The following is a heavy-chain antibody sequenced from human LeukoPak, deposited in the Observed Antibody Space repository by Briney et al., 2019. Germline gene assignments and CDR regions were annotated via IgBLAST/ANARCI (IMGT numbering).Heavy chain of an antibody. J-gene: IGHJ4*02. CDR2: IYHSGST. D-gene: IGHD3-22*01. Sequence: SETLSLTCAVSGGSISSSNWWSWVRQPPRKGLEWIGEIYHSGSTNYNPSLKSRVTISVDKSKNQFSLKLSSVTAADTAVYYCARSPDHYYDSSGSVDHWGQGTLVTVSS. V-gene: IGHV4-4*02. CDR3: ARSPDHYYDSSGSVDH. CDR1: GGSISSSNW.